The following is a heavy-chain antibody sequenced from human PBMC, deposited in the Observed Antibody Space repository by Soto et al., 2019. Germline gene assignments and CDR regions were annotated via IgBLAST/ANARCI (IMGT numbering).Heavy chain of an antibody. Sequence: TGGSLRLSCVGSGFTFSDAWMSWVRQAPGKGLEWVGRIKRKADGGTADYAAPVKGRLTISRDDSKNTLYLQMNSLKTEDTALYYCTTDPSASNWGEGTLVTVSS. V-gene: IGHV3-15*01. CDR2: IKRKADGGTA. CDR3: TTDPSASN. D-gene: IGHD3-16*01. CDR1: GFTFSDAW. J-gene: IGHJ4*02.